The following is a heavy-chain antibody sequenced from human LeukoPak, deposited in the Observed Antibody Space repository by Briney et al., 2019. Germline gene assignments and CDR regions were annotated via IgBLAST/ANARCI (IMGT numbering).Heavy chain of an antibody. J-gene: IGHJ5*02. Sequence: ASVKVSCKASGYTFTGYYMHWVRQAPGQGLEWMGWINPNSGGTNYAQKFQGRVTMTRNTSISTAYMELSSLRSEDTAVYYCATNGGNWFDPWGQGTLVTVSS. CDR1: GYTFTGYY. CDR3: ATNGGNWFDP. CDR2: INPNSGGT. V-gene: IGHV1-2*02. D-gene: IGHD4-23*01.